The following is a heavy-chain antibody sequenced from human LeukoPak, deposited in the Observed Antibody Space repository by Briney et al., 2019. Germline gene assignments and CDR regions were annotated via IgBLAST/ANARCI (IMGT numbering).Heavy chain of an antibody. CDR2: ISPTGSTS. V-gene: IGHV3-74*01. CDR1: GFSFSGHW. CDR3: ARGPNSNWSGLDF. Sequence: GSLRLSCTASGFSFSGHWMHWARQLPGKGLVWVSRISPTGSTSSYADSVKGRFTVSRDNAKNTLYLQVNNLRAEDTAVYYCARGPNSNWSGLDFWGQGTLLTVSS. D-gene: IGHD6-6*01. J-gene: IGHJ4*02.